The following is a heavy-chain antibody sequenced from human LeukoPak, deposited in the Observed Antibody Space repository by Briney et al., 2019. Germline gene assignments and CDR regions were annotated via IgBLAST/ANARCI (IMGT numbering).Heavy chain of an antibody. CDR2: INPNSGGT. J-gene: IGHJ4*02. D-gene: IGHD3-3*01. CDR3: ARSRIPQRIWIDY. V-gene: IGHV1-2*02. Sequence: GASVKVSCKASGYTFTGYYMHWVRQAPGQGLEWMGWINPNSGGTNYAQKFQGRVTMTRDTSISTAYMELSRLRSDDTAVYYCARSRIPQRIWIDYWGQGTLVTVSS. CDR1: GYTFTGYY.